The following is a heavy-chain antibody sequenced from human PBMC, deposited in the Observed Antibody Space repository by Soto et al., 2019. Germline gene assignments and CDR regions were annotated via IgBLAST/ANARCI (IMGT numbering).Heavy chain of an antibody. Sequence: QVQLVQSGAEVKKPGASVKVSCKASGYTFTSYGISWVRQAPGQGLEWMGWISAYNGNTNYAQKLQGRVTMTTDTSTRTAYMELRSLRSDDTAVYYCASLYYDFWSGTYYFDYWGQGTLVTVSS. V-gene: IGHV1-18*01. J-gene: IGHJ4*02. D-gene: IGHD3-3*01. CDR2: ISAYNGNT. CDR1: GYTFTSYG. CDR3: ASLYYDFWSGTYYFDY.